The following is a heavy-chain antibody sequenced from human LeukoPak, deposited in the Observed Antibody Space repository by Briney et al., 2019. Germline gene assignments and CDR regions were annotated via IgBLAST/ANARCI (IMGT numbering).Heavy chain of an antibody. Sequence: PSETLSLTCTVSSGSISSSSYYWGWIRQPPGKGLEWIGSIYYSGSTYYNPSLKSRVTISVDTSKNQFSLKLSSVTAADTAVYYCARVTSTGAPTAFDYWGQGTLVTVSS. V-gene: IGHV4-39*07. CDR3: ARVTSTGAPTAFDY. J-gene: IGHJ4*02. D-gene: IGHD7-27*01. CDR2: IYYSGST. CDR1: SGSISSSSYY.